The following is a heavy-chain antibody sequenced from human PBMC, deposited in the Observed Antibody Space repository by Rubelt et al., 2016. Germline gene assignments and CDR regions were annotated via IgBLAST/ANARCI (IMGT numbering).Heavy chain of an antibody. D-gene: IGHD3-22*01. CDR3: ARLGYDSSGQYFDY. CDR2: INHSGST. J-gene: IGHJ4*02. V-gene: IGHV4-34*01. Sequence: QVQLQESGPGLLKPSETLSLTCAVYGGSFSGYYWSWIRKPQGKGLEWIGEINHSGSTNYNPSLKIRVTISVDTSKNQFSLKLSSVTAADTAVYYCARLGYDSSGQYFDYWGQGTLVTVSS. CDR1: GGSFSGYY.